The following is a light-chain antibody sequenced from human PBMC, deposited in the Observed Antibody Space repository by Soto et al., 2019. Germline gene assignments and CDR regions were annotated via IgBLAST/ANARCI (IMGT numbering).Light chain of an antibody. V-gene: IGLV2-14*01. J-gene: IGLJ3*02. CDR3: SSYTTSTTGV. Sequence: QSALTQPASVSGSPGQSITISCTGTSSDVGAYNYVSWFQQHPGKAPRLIIYDVSNRPSGVSNRFSGSKSGNTASLTISGLQAEDEADYYCSSYTTSTTGVFGGWTKLTVL. CDR1: SSDVGAYNY. CDR2: DVS.